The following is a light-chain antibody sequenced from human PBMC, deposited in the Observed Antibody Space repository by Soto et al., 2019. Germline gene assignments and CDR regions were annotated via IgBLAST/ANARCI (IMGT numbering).Light chain of an antibody. J-gene: IGLJ3*02. CDR2: EDN. CDR1: SGSIASNY. Sequence: NFMLTQPHSVSESPGKTVTISCTRSSGSIASNYVQWYQQRPGSAPTTVIYEDNQRPSGVPDRFSGSIDSSSNSASLTSSGLKTEAEADYYCQSYDSSNPWVFGGGTKLTVL. CDR3: QSYDSSNPWV. V-gene: IGLV6-57*03.